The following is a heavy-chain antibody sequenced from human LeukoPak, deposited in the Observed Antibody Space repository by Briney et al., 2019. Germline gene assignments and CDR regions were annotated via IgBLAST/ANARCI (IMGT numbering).Heavy chain of an antibody. CDR3: AKDLSYYYGSGSWYYYYGMDV. Sequence: PGRSLRLSCAASGFTFSSYGMHWVRQAPGKGLEWVAVISYDGSNKYYADSVKGRFTISRDNSKNTLYLQMNSLRAEDTAVYYCAKDLSYYYGSGSWYYYYGMDVWGQGTTVTVSS. V-gene: IGHV3-30*18. CDR2: ISYDGSNK. D-gene: IGHD3-10*01. CDR1: GFTFSSYG. J-gene: IGHJ6*02.